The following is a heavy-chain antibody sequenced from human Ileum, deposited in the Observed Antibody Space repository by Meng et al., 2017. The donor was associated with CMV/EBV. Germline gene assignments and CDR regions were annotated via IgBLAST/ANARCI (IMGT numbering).Heavy chain of an antibody. CDR3: ARDSAWLIDQ. CDR2: IYTSGST. CDR1: GGSLGGGYY. J-gene: IGHJ4*02. V-gene: IGHV4-61*02. D-gene: IGHD6-19*01. Sequence: QVQLKESGPGLGKPSQTLSLTCTVSGGSLGGGYYWNWIRQPAGKGLEWIGRIYTSGSTNYNPSLKSRFTISVDTSKNQFSLNLTSVTAADTAVYYCARDSAWLIDQWGQGTLVTVSS.